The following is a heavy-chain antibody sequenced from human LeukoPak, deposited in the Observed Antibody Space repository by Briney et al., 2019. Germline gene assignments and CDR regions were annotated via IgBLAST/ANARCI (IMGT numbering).Heavy chain of an antibody. CDR3: ARGRGGPYGMDV. V-gene: IGHV4-34*01. J-gene: IGHJ6*02. CDR2: INHRGST. CDR1: GGSFSGYY. Sequence: PSETLSLTCAVYGGSFSGYYWSWIRQPPGKGLEWIGEINHRGSTNYNPSLKSRVTISVDTSKNQFSLKLSSVTAADTAVYYCARGRGGPYGMDVWGQGTTVTVSS. D-gene: IGHD2-15*01.